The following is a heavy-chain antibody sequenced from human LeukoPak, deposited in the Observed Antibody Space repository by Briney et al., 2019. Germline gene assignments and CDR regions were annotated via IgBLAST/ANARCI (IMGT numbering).Heavy chain of an antibody. CDR1: GGSVSSYY. V-gene: IGHV4-59*02. D-gene: IGHD3-9*01. CDR2: IYYSGST. CDR3: ARGERYYYILTGYPPTVLPCD. J-gene: IGHJ4*02. Sequence: NTSETLSLTCTVSGGSVSSYYWSWIRQPPGKGLEWSGYIYYSGSTNSNPSLKSRVTISVDTSKNQFSLKLRSVTAADTAVYYCARGERYYYILTGYPPTVLPCDWGQGTLVTVSS.